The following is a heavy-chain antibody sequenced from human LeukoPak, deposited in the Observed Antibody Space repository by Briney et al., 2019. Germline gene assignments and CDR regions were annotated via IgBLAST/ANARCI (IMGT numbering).Heavy chain of an antibody. J-gene: IGHJ4*02. D-gene: IGHD3-10*01. V-gene: IGHV4-34*01. CDR1: GGSFSGYY. CDR3: ARVTYYYGSGSYSHFDY. Sequence: SETLSLTCVVYGGSFSGYYWSWIRQSPGKGLEWIGEINHSGSTNYNPSLKSRVTISVDTSKNQFSLKLSSVTAADTAVYYCARVTYYYGSGSYSHFDYWGQGTLVTVSP. CDR2: INHSGST.